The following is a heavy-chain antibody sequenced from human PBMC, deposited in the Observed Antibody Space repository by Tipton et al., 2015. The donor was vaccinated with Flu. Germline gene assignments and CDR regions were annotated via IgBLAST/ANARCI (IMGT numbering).Heavy chain of an antibody. D-gene: IGHD4-11*01. CDR2: IYDSGST. V-gene: IGHV4-59*01. CDR1: GGSIPTYY. Sequence: TLSLTCTVSGGSIPTYYWSWIRQPPGKGLEWIGYIYDSGSTNYNPSLGSRVTISVDTSKNQVSLKLTSVTAADTAVYYCARDLVQDYRDQYFGMDVWGQGTTVTVSS. CDR3: ARDLVQDYRDQYFGMDV. J-gene: IGHJ6*02.